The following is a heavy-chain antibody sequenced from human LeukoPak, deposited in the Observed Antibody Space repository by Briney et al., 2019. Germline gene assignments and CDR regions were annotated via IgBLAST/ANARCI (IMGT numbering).Heavy chain of an antibody. V-gene: IGHV3-30*02. J-gene: IGHJ4*02. CDR2: IRYDGSNK. CDR1: GFTFRSYG. D-gene: IGHD2-21*02. Sequence: GGSLRLSCAASGFTFRSYGMHWVRQAPGKGLEWVAFIRYDGSNKYYADSVKGRFTISRDNSKNTLYLQMNSLRAEDTAVYYCAKDADVVVTATNFGYWGQGTLVTVSS. CDR3: AKDADVVVTATNFGY.